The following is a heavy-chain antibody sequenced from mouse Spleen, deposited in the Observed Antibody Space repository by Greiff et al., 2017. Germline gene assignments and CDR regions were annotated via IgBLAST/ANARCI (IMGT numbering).Heavy chain of an antibody. V-gene: IGHV2-2*01. Sequence: VKLQESGPGLVQPSQSLSITCTVSGFSLTSYGVHWVRQSPGKGLEWLGVIWSGGSTDYNAAFISRLSISKDNSKSQVFFKMNSLQADDTAIYYCARNYGSSYLYYAMDYWGQGTSVTVSS. CDR3: ARNYGSSYLYYAMDY. D-gene: IGHD1-1*01. J-gene: IGHJ4*01. CDR1: GFSLTSYG. CDR2: IWSGGST.